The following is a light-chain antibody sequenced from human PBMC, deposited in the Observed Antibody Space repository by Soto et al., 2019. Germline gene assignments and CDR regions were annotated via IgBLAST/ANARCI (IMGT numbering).Light chain of an antibody. V-gene: IGKV1-5*01. Sequence: IQMTQSPSILSASVGDRVTITCRASQSIYSWLAWYQLKPGKAPNILIYDASSLNSGVPSRFSGSGSGTEFTLTITTLQPDDFATYYCQQYNNYPWTFGQGTKVDIK. CDR2: DAS. CDR3: QQYNNYPWT. CDR1: QSIYSW. J-gene: IGKJ1*01.